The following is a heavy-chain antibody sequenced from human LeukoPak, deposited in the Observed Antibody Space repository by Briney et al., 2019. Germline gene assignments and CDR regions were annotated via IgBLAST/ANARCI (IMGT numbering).Heavy chain of an antibody. CDR3: ARRYSSGWLYYFDY. Sequence: ASVKVSCKASGYTFTGYYMHWVRQAPGQGLEWMGWINPNSGGTNYAQKFQGRVTMTRDTFISTAYMELSRLRSDDTAVYYCARRYSSGWLYYFDYWGQGTLVTVSS. CDR1: GYTFTGYY. V-gene: IGHV1-2*02. CDR2: INPNSGGT. D-gene: IGHD6-19*01. J-gene: IGHJ4*02.